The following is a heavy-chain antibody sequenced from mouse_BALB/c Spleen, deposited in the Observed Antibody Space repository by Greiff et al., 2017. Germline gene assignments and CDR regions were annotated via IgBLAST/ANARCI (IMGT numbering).Heavy chain of an antibody. D-gene: IGHD1-1*01. CDR1: GYTFTSYY. CDR3: TSSRAFITAVVTSMDY. V-gene: IGHV1S81*02. CDR2: INPSNGGT. Sequence: QVQLQQSGAELVKPGASVTLSCKASGYTFTSYYMYWVKQRPGQGLEWIGEINPSNGGTNFNEKFKSKATLTVDTSSNTAYMQLSSLTSEDSAVYYCTSSRAFITAVVTSMDYWGQGTSVTVSS. J-gene: IGHJ4*01.